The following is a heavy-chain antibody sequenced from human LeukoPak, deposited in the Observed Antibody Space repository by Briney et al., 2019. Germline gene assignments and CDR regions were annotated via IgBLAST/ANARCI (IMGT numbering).Heavy chain of an antibody. Sequence: SGPTLVNPTETLTLTCTVSGFSLSNARMGVSWIRQPPGKALEWLAHIFSNDEKSYSTSLKSRLTISKDTSKSQVVLTMTSMDPVDTATYYCARILSNWGYFDYWGQGTLVTVSS. J-gene: IGHJ4*02. D-gene: IGHD7-27*01. CDR3: ARILSNWGYFDY. V-gene: IGHV2-26*01. CDR1: GFSLSNARMG. CDR2: IFSNDEK.